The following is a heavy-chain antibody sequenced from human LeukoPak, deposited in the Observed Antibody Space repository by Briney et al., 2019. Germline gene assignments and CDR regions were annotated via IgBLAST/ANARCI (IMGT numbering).Heavy chain of an antibody. D-gene: IGHD1-20*01. Sequence: GGSLRLSCAASGFTFSSYWMTWVRQAPGKGLEWVANIKQDGSEKYYVDSVKGRFTISRDNAKNSLYLQMNSLRAEDTAVYYCARDGITGTVAFDFWGQGTMVTVSS. CDR1: GFTFSSYW. J-gene: IGHJ3*01. CDR2: IKQDGSEK. V-gene: IGHV3-7*01. CDR3: ARDGITGTVAFDF.